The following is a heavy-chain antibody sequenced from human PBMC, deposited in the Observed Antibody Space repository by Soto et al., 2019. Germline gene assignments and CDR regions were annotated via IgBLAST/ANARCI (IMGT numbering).Heavy chain of an antibody. V-gene: IGHV3-53*04. J-gene: IGHJ4*02. Sequence: EVQLVESGGGLVQPGGSLRLSCAASGFTVSSNYMSWVRQAPGKGLEWVSVIYSGGSTYYADSVKCRFTISRHNSKNTLYLQMNSLRAEDTAVYYCARVTVVVAATPFGYLDYWGQGTLVTVSS. CDR2: IYSGGST. CDR1: GFTVSSNY. CDR3: ARVTVVVAATPFGYLDY. D-gene: IGHD2-15*01.